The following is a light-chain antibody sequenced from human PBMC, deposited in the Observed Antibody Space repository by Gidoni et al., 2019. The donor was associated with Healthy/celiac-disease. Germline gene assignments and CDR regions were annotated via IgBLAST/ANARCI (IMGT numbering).Light chain of an antibody. CDR3: QQYDNLPLT. V-gene: IGKV1-33*01. Sequence: DIQMTQSPSSLSASVGDRVTITFQASQDISNYLNWYQQKPGKAPKLLIYDAANLETGVPSRFSGSGSGTDFTFTISSLQPEDIATYYCQQYDNLPLTFGHXTKVDIK. J-gene: IGKJ3*01. CDR2: DAA. CDR1: QDISNY.